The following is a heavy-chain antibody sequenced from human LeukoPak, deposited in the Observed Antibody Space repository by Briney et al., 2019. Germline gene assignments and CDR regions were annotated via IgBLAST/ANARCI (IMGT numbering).Heavy chain of an antibody. CDR1: GYTFTSYA. D-gene: IGHD3-10*01. Sequence: ASVKVSCKASGYTFTSYAMHWVRQAPGQRLEWMGWINAGNGNTKYSQKFQGRVTITRDTSASTAYMELSSLRSEDTAVYYCARAWGVRGSRYYYYGMDVWGQGTTVTVSS. J-gene: IGHJ6*02. V-gene: IGHV1-3*01. CDR3: ARAWGVRGSRYYYYGMDV. CDR2: INAGNGNT.